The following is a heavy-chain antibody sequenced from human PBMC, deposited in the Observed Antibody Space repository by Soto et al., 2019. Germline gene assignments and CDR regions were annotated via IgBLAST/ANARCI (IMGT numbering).Heavy chain of an antibody. CDR2: IYYSGST. CDR1: GGSISSYY. D-gene: IGHD3-10*01. CDR3: ARAETITMVRGVMDWFDP. J-gene: IGHJ5*02. Sequence: SETLSLTCTVSGGSISSYYWSWIRQPPGKGLEWIGYIYYSGSTNYNPSLKSRVTISVDTSKNQFSLKLSSVTAADTAVYYCARAETITMVRGVMDWFDPWGQGTLVTVSS. V-gene: IGHV4-59*01.